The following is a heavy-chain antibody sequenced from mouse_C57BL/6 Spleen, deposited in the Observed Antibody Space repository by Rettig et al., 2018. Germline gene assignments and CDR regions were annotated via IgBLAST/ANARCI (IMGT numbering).Heavy chain of an antibody. D-gene: IGHD2-10*02. J-gene: IGHJ1*03. Sequence: NYHSALISRLSISKDNSTSQVFLKLNSLQTADTATYYCAKPRYGNPWYFDVWGTGTTVTVSS. CDR3: AKPRYGNPWYFDV. V-gene: IGHV2-3*01.